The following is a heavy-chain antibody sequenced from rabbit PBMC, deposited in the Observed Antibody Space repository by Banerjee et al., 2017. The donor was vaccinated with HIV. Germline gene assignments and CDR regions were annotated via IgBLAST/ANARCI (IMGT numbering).Heavy chain of an antibody. D-gene: IGHD8-1*01. CDR2: IAGSSSGFT. Sequence: QQQLEESGGGLVKPGGTLTLTCKASGIDFSRHFYMCWVRQAPGKGLELLACIAGSSSGFTYSATWSKGRFSGSKTSSTTVALQMTSLTGAYAATYFCARDTGSSFSSYGMDLWSQGTLLTVS. CDR1: GIDFSRHFY. V-gene: IGHV1S45*01. J-gene: IGHJ6*01. CDR3: ARDTGSSFSSYGMDL.